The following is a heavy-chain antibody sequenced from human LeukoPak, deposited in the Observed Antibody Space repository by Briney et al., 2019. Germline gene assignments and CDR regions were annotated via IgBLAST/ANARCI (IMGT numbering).Heavy chain of an antibody. J-gene: IGHJ4*02. V-gene: IGHV4-59*05. D-gene: IGHD2-2*01. CDR2: IYYSGST. CDR1: GGSISSYY. CDR3: ARLPAAIPYFDY. Sequence: SETLSLTCTVSGGSISSYYWSWIRQPPGKGLEWIGSIYYSGSTYYNPSPKSRVTISVDTSKNQFSLKLSSVTAADTAVYYCARLPAAIPYFDYWGQGTLVTVSS.